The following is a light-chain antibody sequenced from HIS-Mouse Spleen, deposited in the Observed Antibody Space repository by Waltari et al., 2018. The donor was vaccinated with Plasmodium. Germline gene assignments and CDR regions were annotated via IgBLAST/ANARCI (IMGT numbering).Light chain of an antibody. V-gene: IGKV1-39*01. CDR2: AAS. J-gene: IGKJ1*01. CDR1: QSISSY. Sequence: DIQMTQSPSSLSASVGDRVTITCRARQSISSYLNWYQQKPGKAPKLLIYAASSLQSGVPSRFSGSGSGTDFTLTISSLQPEYFATYYCQQSYSTWTCGQGTKVEIK. CDR3: QQSYSTWT.